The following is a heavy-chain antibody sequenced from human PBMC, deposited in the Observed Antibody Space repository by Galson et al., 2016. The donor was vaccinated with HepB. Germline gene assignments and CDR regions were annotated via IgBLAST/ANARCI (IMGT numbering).Heavy chain of an antibody. Sequence: SLRLSCAVSGFTFGNFWMSWVRQAPGKGLEWVAHINQVGNEKYYVDSVKGRFTISRDNAEDSLYLQMNSLRADDTAVYYCVREPRAGAYYFDYWGQGTLVTVSS. CDR2: INQVGNEK. CDR3: VREPRAGAYYFDY. V-gene: IGHV3-7*01. J-gene: IGHJ4*02. D-gene: IGHD6-19*01. CDR1: GFTFGNFW.